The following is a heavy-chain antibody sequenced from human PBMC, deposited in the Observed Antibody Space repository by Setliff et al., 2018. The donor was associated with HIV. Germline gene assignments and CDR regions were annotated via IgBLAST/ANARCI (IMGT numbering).Heavy chain of an antibody. Sequence: PSETLSLTCTVSGGSISSYYWSWIRQPAGKGLEWIGRIYTSGSPKYNPSLKSRVTISIDTSKSQISLKLTSVTAADTAMYHCARVYYFDSSGYYQRGDVFDIWGQGTMVTVS. CDR1: GGSISSYY. CDR2: IYTSGSP. CDR3: ARVYYFDSSGYYQRGDVFDI. D-gene: IGHD3-22*01. V-gene: IGHV4-4*07. J-gene: IGHJ3*02.